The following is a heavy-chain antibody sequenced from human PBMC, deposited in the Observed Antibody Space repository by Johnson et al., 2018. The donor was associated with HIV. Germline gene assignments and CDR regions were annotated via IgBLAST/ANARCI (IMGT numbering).Heavy chain of an antibody. CDR2: ITYDGRNK. J-gene: IGHJ3*02. CDR3: ARFGYSGYEGDAFDI. CDR1: GFTFRSYA. V-gene: IGHV3-30*04. D-gene: IGHD5-12*01. Sequence: QVQLVESGGGVMQPGKSLRLSCEASGFTFRSYAMHWVRQAPGKGLEWVAVITYDGRNKYYADSVKGRFIISRDNSKNMTNLQMNGLSDEDTAVYYCARFGYSGYEGDAFDIWGQGTMVTVSS.